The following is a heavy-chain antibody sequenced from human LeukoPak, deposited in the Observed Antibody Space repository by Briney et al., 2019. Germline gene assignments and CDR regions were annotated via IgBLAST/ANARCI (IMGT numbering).Heavy chain of an antibody. Sequence: SVKVSCKASGGTFSSYAISWVRQAPGQGLEWMGGIIPIFGTANYAQKFQGRVTITTDESTSTAYMELSSLRSEDTAVYYCASLSRSGWPTDNRGGENYNWFDPWGQGTLVTVSS. V-gene: IGHV1-69*05. J-gene: IGHJ5*02. CDR1: GGTFSSYA. CDR2: IIPIFGTA. D-gene: IGHD6-19*01. CDR3: ASLSRSGWPTDNRGGENYNWFDP.